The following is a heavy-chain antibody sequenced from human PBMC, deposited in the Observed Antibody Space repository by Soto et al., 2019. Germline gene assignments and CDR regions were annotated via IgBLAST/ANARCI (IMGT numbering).Heavy chain of an antibody. Sequence: GGSLRLSCAASGFTFDDDGMSWVRQAPGKGLEWVSGINWNGGSTGYADSVKGRFTISRDNSKKTVYLQMNRLRDEDTAVYYCVRVGGFYDILTGPFDYWGRGTLVTVSS. CDR1: GFTFDDDG. CDR3: VRVGGFYDILTGPFDY. J-gene: IGHJ4*02. D-gene: IGHD3-9*01. V-gene: IGHV3-20*04. CDR2: INWNGGST.